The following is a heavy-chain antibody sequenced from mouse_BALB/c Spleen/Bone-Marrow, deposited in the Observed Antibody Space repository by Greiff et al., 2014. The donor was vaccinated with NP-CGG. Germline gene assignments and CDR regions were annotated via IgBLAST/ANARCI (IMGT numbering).Heavy chain of an antibody. J-gene: IGHJ1*01. V-gene: IGHV2-9*02. Sequence: QVQLQQPGPGLVAPSQSLSITCTVSGFSLTSYGVHWVRQPPGKGLEWLGGIWAGGSTNYNSALMSRLSISKDNSKSQVFLKMNSRQTNDKAVYYCASISLWYFDVWGAGTTVTVSS. CDR2: IWAGGST. D-gene: IGHD6-2*01. CDR1: GFSLTSYG. CDR3: ASISLWYFDV.